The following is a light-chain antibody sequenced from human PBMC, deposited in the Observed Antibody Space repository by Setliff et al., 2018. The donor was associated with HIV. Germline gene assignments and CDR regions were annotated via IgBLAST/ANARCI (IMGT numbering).Light chain of an antibody. V-gene: IGLV2-23*02. Sequence: QSVLTQPASVSGSPGQSITISCTGTSSDVGSYNLVSWYQQRPGKAPKLIMYEVTKWHLGISDRFSGSKSGNTASLTISGLQADDEADYYCCSYGSSDTFVFGTGTKVTVL. J-gene: IGLJ1*01. CDR1: SSDVGSYNL. CDR3: CSYGSSDTFV. CDR2: EVT.